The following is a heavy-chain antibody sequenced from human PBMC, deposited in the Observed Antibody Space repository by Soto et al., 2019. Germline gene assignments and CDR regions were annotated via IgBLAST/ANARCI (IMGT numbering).Heavy chain of an antibody. CDR3: AREDYYDTGYYVV. D-gene: IGHD3-9*01. Sequence: SETLSLTCTVSGRSMSGYYCSWIRQPAGERLEWIGRIYTSGTTDFNPSLKGRVTMSVDTSKNQFSLKLTSVTAADTALYYCAREDYYDTGYYVVWGQGTQVTVSS. J-gene: IGHJ4*02. CDR1: GRSMSGYY. V-gene: IGHV4-4*07. CDR2: IYTSGTT.